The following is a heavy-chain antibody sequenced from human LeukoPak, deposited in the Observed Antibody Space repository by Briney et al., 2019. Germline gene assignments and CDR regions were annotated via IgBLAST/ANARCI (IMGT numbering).Heavy chain of an antibody. CDR1: GGSFSGYY. Sequence: PSETLSLTCAVYGGSFSGYYWSWIRQPPGKGLEWIGEINHSGSTSYNPSLKSRVTISVDTSKNQFSLKLSSVTAADTAVYYCARGLRDIVLMVYAIPAFDIWGQGTMVTVSS. V-gene: IGHV4-34*01. CDR2: INHSGST. J-gene: IGHJ3*02. D-gene: IGHD2-8*01. CDR3: ARGLRDIVLMVYAIPAFDI.